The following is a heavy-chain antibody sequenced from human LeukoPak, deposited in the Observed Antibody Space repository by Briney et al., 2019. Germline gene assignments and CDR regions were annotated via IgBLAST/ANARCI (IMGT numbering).Heavy chain of an antibody. CDR2: ISGSGGST. J-gene: IGHJ3*02. CDR3: AKWKYCSSTSCSAGFIFFDI. CDR1: GFTFSSYA. V-gene: IGHV3-23*01. Sequence: GGSLRLSCAASGFTFSSYAMSWVRQAPGKGLEWVSAISGSGGSTYYADSVKGRFTISRDNSKNTLYLQMNSLRAEDTAVYYCAKWKYCSSTSCSAGFIFFDIWGQGTMVTVSS. D-gene: IGHD2-2*01.